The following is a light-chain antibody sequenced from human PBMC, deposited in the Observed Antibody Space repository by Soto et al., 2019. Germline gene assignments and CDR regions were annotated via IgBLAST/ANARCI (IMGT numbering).Light chain of an antibody. CDR1: QTVNSD. CDR2: DAS. J-gene: IGKJ5*01. Sequence: EIVLTQSPGTVSLSPGETTTLSCRASQTVNSDYLAWFQQRPGQAPRLLIFDASTRATGVPARFSGSGSGTEFTLIVSSLQSEDIAVYFCQQYNNWPPNFGQGTRLEIK. CDR3: QQYNNWPPN. V-gene: IGKV3-15*01.